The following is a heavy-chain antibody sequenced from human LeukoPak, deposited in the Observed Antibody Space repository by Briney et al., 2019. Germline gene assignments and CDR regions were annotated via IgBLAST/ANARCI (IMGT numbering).Heavy chain of an antibody. CDR2: IYPGDSET. CDR3: ATTSRYFDH. D-gene: IGHD6-6*01. Sequence: GVSRKISCKGSGYGFTSYLIGWVRQMPGKGLEWMGIIYPGDSETRYSPSFQGQVTISADKSISTTYLQWTSLKASDTAIYYCATTSRYFDHWGQGTLVTVSP. V-gene: IGHV5-51*01. CDR1: GYGFTSYL. J-gene: IGHJ4*02.